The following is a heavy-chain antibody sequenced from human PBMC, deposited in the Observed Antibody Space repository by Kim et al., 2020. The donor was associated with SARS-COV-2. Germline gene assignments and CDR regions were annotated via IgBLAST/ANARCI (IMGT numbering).Heavy chain of an antibody. Sequence: GGSLRLSCAASGFTFSSYSMNWVRQAPGKGLEWVSSISSSSSSYIYYADSVKGRFTISRDNAKNSLYLQMNSLRAADTAVYYCASGPIWRGRLYFDWLPGPPPPYYGMDVLGQGTTVTVSS. D-gene: IGHD3-9*01. CDR2: ISSSSSSYI. CDR1: GFTFSSYS. V-gene: IGHV3-21*01. J-gene: IGHJ6*02. CDR3: ASGPIWRGRLYFDWLPGPPPPYYGMDV.